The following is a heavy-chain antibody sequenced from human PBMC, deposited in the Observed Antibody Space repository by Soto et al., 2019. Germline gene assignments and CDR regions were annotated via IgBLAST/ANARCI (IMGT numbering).Heavy chain of an antibody. D-gene: IGHD2-8*01. V-gene: IGHV4-34*01. J-gene: IGHJ3*02. CDR3: ARSNVVGGSDAFDI. CDR2: INHSGST. Sequence: PSETLSLTCAVYGGSFSGYYWSWIRQPPGKGLEWIGEINHSGSTNYNPSLKSRVTISVDTSKNQFSLKLSSVTAADTAEYYCARSNVVGGSDAFDIWGQGTMVTISS. CDR1: GGSFSGYY.